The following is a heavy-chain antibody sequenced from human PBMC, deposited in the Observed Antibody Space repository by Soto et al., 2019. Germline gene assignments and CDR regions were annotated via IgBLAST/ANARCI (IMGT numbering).Heavy chain of an antibody. CDR3: ARGGYSSSSLVGYGMDV. CDR2: IYHSGNT. J-gene: IGHJ6*02. D-gene: IGHD6-6*01. CDR1: GYSISSGYY. Sequence: SETLSLTCAVSGYSISSGYYWGGIRQPPGKGLEWIGSIYHSGNTYYNPSLKSRVTISVDTSKNQFSLKLSSVTAADTAVYYCARGGYSSSSLVGYGMDVWGQGTTVTVSS. V-gene: IGHV4-38-2*01.